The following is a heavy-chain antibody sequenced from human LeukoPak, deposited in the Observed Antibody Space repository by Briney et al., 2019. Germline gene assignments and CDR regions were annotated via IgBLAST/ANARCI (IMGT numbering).Heavy chain of an antibody. V-gene: IGHV4-34*01. CDR3: ARSPQLRFLEWLPHFDY. D-gene: IGHD3-3*01. CDR1: GGSFSGYY. J-gene: IGHJ4*02. CDR2: INHSGST. Sequence: SETLSLTCAVYGGSFSGYYWSWIRQPPGKGLEWIGEINHSGSTNYNPSLKSRVTISVDTSKNQFSLKLSSVTAADTAVYNCARSPQLRFLEWLPHFDYWGQGTLVTVSS.